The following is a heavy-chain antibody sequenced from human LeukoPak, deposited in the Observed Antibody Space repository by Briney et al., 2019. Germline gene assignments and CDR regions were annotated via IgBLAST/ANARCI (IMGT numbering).Heavy chain of an antibody. CDR3: ARQRYYYYYMDV. J-gene: IGHJ6*03. CDR1: GYHFTSYW. V-gene: IGHV5-51*01. Sequence: GGALEIPFQSSGYHFTSYWIGWGRQVPGKGLEGRGIIYPGDSDTRYSPSFQGQVTISADKSISTAYLQWSSLKASDTAMYYCARQRYYYYYMDVWGKGTTVTVSS. CDR2: IYPGDSDT.